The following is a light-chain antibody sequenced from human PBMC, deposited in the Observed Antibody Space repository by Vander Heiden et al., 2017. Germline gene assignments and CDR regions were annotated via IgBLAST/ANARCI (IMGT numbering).Light chain of an antibody. J-gene: IGKJ1*01. CDR3: QRSDSTPRA. Sequence: DIQMTQSPSSLSASVGDRVTITCRASQSISSYLNWYQEKPGKAPKLLIYAASSLQSGVPSRFSGSGSGTAFTLNISRPPPAAFATYYCQRSDSTPRAFGQGTKVEIK. CDR1: QSISSY. CDR2: AAS. V-gene: IGKV1-39*01.